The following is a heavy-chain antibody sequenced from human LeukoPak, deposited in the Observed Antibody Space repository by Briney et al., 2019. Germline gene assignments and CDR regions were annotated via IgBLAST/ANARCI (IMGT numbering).Heavy chain of an antibody. Sequence: TFSSYAMSWIRQPPGKGLEWIGSIYYSGSTYYNPSLKSRVTISVDTSKNQFSLKLSSVTAADTAVYYCARKWEPMTFDIWGQGTMVTVSS. J-gene: IGHJ3*02. V-gene: IGHV4-39*01. CDR1: TFSSYA. CDR3: ARKWEPMTFDI. CDR2: IYYSGST. D-gene: IGHD1-26*01.